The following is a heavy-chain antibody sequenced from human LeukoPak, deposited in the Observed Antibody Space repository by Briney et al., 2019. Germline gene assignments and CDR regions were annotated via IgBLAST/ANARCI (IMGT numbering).Heavy chain of an antibody. CDR1: GFTFSSYA. J-gene: IGHJ4*02. CDR2: ISGSGGST. CDR3: AKDPSIAVAGHRGDY. D-gene: IGHD6-19*01. V-gene: IGHV3-23*01. Sequence: GGSLRLSCAASGFTFSSYAMSWVRQAPGKGLEWVSAISGSGGSTYYADSVKGRFTISRDNSKNTLYLQMNSLRAEDTAVYYCAKDPSIAVAGHRGDYWGQGTLVTVSS.